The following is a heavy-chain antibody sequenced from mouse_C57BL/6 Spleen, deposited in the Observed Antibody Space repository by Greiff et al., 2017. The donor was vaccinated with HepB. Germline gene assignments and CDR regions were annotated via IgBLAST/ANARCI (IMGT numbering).Heavy chain of an antibody. D-gene: IGHD1-1*01. CDR2: INPYNGGT. V-gene: IGHV1-19*01. Sequence: EVQLQQSGPVLVKPGASVKMSCKASGYTFTDYYMNWVKQSHGKSLEWIGVINPYNGGTSYNQKFKGKATLTVDKSSSTAYMERNSLTSEDSAVYYCAKQNLRVSYDGSSYGYFDVWGTGTTVTVSS. CDR3: AKQNLRVSYDGSSYGYFDV. CDR1: GYTFTDYY. J-gene: IGHJ1*03.